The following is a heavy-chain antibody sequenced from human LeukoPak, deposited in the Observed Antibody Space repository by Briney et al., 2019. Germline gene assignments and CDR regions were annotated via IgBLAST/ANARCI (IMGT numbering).Heavy chain of an antibody. Sequence: PGGSLRLSCTASGFTFGDYAMSWVRQAPGKGLEWVGFIRSKAYGGTTEYAASVKGRFTISRDDSESIAYLQMNSLKTEDTAVYYCTTRPSSSWYPGDFQHWGQGTLVTVSS. D-gene: IGHD6-13*01. CDR1: GFTFGDYA. CDR2: IRSKAYGGTT. J-gene: IGHJ1*01. CDR3: TTRPSSSWYPGDFQH. V-gene: IGHV3-49*04.